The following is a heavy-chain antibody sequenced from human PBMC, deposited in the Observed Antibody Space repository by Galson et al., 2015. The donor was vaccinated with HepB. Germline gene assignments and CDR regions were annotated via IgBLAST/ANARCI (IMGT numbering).Heavy chain of an antibody. J-gene: IGHJ3*02. CDR1: GYTFTGYY. D-gene: IGHD6-19*01. CDR2: INPNSGGT. Sequence: SVKVSCKASGYTFTGYYMHWVRQAPGQGLEWMGWINPNSGGTNYAQKFQGWVTMTRDTSISTAYMELSRLRSDDTAVYYCARGHRAYSSGGRRPRGAFDIWGQGTMVTVSS. CDR3: ARGHRAYSSGGRRPRGAFDI. V-gene: IGHV1-2*04.